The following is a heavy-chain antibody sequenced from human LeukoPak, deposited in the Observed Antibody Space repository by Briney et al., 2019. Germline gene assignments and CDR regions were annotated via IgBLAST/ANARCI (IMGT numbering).Heavy chain of an antibody. CDR3: ARRSDSGSDDGEDYFDY. Sequence: PSETLSLTCTVSGGSIYSTTFCWGWIRQPPGKGLEWIGSMYYDGSTYHNPSLKSRVTISVDTSNNQFSLKLTSVTAADTAVYFCARRSDSGSDDGEDYFDYWGQGTLVTVSS. V-gene: IGHV4-39*01. CDR1: GGSIYSTTFC. D-gene: IGHD1-26*01. J-gene: IGHJ4*02. CDR2: MYYDGST.